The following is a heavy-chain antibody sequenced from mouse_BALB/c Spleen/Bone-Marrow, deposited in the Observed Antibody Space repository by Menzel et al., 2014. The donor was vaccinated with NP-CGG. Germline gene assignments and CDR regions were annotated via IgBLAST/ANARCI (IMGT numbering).Heavy chain of an antibody. D-gene: IGHD4-1*01. CDR3: TRGRTWDFDY. V-gene: IGHV1S81*02. CDR2: INPSNGGT. J-gene: IGHJ2*01. Sequence: QVQLQQSGAELVKPGASVKLSCKASGYTFTSYYMYWVKQRPGQGLEWIGEINPSNGGTNFNEKFKSRATLTVDKSSSTAYMQLSSLTSEDSAFYYCTRGRTWDFDYWGQGTTLTVSS. CDR1: GYTFTSYY.